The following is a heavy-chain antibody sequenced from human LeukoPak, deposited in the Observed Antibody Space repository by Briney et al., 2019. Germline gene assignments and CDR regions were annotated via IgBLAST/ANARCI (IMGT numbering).Heavy chain of an antibody. Sequence: ASVKVSCKASGYTFTSYAISWVRQAPGQGLEWMGRIIPILGIANYAQKFQGRVTITADKSTSTAYMELSSLRSEDTAVYYCARSGGIVVVVAATQGMDVWGQGTTVTVSS. J-gene: IGHJ6*02. V-gene: IGHV1-69*04. CDR3: ARSGGIVVVVAATQGMDV. D-gene: IGHD2-15*01. CDR1: GYTFTSYA. CDR2: IIPILGIA.